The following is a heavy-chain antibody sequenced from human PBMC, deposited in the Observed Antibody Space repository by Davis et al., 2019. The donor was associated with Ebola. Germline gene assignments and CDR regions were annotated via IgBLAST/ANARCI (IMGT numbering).Heavy chain of an antibody. J-gene: IGHJ6*04. CDR1: GYSFTDFY. V-gene: IGHV1-46*01. CDR3: ARGVFYDSSGYLLLYYGMDV. D-gene: IGHD3-22*01. CDR2: INPSDLST. Sequence: ASVKVSCKASGYSFTDFYVHWVRQAPGQGLKWMGVINPSDLSTTYAQRFQGRATMTRDTSTSTVYMELRSLRSDDTAVYYCARGVFYDSSGYLLLYYGMDVWGKGTTVTVSS.